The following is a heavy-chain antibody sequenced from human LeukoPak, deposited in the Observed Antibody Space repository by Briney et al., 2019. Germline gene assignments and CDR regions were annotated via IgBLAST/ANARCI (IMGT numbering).Heavy chain of an antibody. V-gene: IGHV3-23*01. CDR3: ARLKGQGLRLVPAT. CDR1: GFNFTMSA. CDR2: ISASGGDT. D-gene: IGHD2-2*01. J-gene: IGHJ5*02. Sequence: GGSLRLSCSGSGFNFTMSAMSWVRQAPGKGLAWVSGISASGGDTSYADSARGRFTISRDNSKNIVYLEMTSLRVDDTAMYYCARLKGQGLRLVPATWGQGALVTVSS.